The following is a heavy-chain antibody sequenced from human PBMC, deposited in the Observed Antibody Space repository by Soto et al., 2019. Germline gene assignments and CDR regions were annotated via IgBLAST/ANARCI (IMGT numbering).Heavy chain of an antibody. CDR2: LSGSAGTT. CDR1: GFTFSSYA. J-gene: IGHJ4*02. D-gene: IGHD5-12*01. Sequence: GGFLRLSCAASGFTFSSYAMSWVRQAPGKGLEWVSGLSGSAGTTYYADSVKGRFTISRDNSKNTLYLQMNSLRAEDTAVYYCAKDLTEEMARIFGYWGQGTLVTVSS. CDR3: AKDLTEEMARIFGY. V-gene: IGHV3-23*01.